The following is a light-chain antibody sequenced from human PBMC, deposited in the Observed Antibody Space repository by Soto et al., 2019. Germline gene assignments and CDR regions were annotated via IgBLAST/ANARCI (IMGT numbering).Light chain of an antibody. CDR3: CSYAGSYSWV. CDR2: DVS. V-gene: IGLV2-11*01. CDR1: SSDVGYYNY. Sequence: QSALTQPRSVSGSPGQSVTISCTGTSSDVGYYNYVSWYQQYPGQAPKLIIYDVSKRPSGVPDRFSGSKSGNTASLTISGLQVEDDADYYCCSYAGSYSWVFSGGTKLTVL. J-gene: IGLJ3*02.